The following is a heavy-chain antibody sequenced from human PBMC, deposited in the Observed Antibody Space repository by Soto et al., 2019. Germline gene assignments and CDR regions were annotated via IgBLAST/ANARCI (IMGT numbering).Heavy chain of an antibody. CDR3: AARYGWGYRAFDF. CDR1: GDTFSYYT. Sequence: QVQLVQSGAEVKKPGSSVKVSCKTSGDTFSYYTVNWLRQAPGLGLEWMGRINPILTLSNYAQNFRGTISITTDKSPSTAYMELSSLGSEDMSMYSCAARYGWGYRAFDFWGQGALVTVSS. J-gene: IGHJ4*02. V-gene: IGHV1-69*02. CDR2: INPILTLS. D-gene: IGHD3-10*01.